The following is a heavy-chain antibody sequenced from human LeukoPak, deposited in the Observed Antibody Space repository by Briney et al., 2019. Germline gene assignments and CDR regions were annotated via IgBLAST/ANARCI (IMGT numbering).Heavy chain of an antibody. V-gene: IGHV1-8*01. CDR3: ARGQGITISLDGMDV. D-gene: IGHD3-9*01. Sequence: ASVKVSFKSSVYTFTSYDIYWVRQATAQGLEWMGWMNPNSGNTGYAQKFQGRVTMTRNTSISTAYMELSSLRSEDTAVYYCARGQGITISLDGMDVWGQGTTVTVSS. CDR1: VYTFTSYD. CDR2: MNPNSGNT. J-gene: IGHJ6*02.